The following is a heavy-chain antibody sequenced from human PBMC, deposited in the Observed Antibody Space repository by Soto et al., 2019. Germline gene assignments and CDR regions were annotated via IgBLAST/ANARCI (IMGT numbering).Heavy chain of an antibody. D-gene: IGHD4-17*01. CDR1: GFTFSTFG. J-gene: IGHJ6*02. CDR2: ISYDGNNK. Sequence: QLVESGGGVVPPGASLRLSCAASGFTFSTFGMHWVRQTPGKGLEWVAVISYDGNNKVYADSVKGRFTISRDNFKKPGDLVMNNPEVDRTAVYYCAKDLQAYGDYDYYCYGLDVWGQGATVSVSS. V-gene: IGHV3-30*18. CDR3: AKDLQAYGDYDYYCYGLDV.